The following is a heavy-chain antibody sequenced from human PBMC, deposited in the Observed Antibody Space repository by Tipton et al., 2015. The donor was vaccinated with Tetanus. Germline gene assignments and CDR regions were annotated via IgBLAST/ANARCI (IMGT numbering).Heavy chain of an antibody. D-gene: IGHD2-2*01. CDR2: LIPLIRTA. V-gene: IGHV1-69*01. CDR1: GDTFSTFG. Sequence: QSGAEVKKPGSSVKVSCKASGDTFSTFGISWVRQAPGQGLEWMGGLIPLIRTADYAQKFQGRLTIAADESTSTAYMELSSLKSEDTAVYYCASGSSIRHGLDVWGHGTSVTVSS. CDR3: ASGSSIRHGLDV. J-gene: IGHJ6*02.